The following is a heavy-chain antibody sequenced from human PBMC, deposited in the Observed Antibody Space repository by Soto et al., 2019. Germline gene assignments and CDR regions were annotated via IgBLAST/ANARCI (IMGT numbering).Heavy chain of an antibody. V-gene: IGHV3-23*01. CDR3: AKGPTVTTLRNLTSLYYYYGMDV. CDR1: GFTFSSYA. CDR2: ISGSGGST. D-gene: IGHD4-17*01. Sequence: GGSLRLSCAASGFTFSSYAMSWVRQAPGKGLEWVSAISGSGGSTYYADSVKGRFTISRDNSKNTLYLQMNSLRAEDTAVYYCAKGPTVTTLRNLTSLYYYYGMDVWGQGTTVTVSS. J-gene: IGHJ6*02.